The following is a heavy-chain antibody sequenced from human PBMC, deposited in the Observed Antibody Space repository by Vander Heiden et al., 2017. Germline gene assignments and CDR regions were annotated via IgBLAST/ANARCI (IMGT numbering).Heavy chain of an antibody. CDR3: ARGGYCSTTSCFYYFDY. CDR2: THSDGTRT. CDR1: GFTFITYG. J-gene: IGHJ4*02. Sequence: EEQLVESGGGLVQPGGSLRLSCAASGFTFITYGMRWVRQAPGKGLVWVSRTHSDGTRTSYADSVKGRFTIARDNAKNTLYLQMNSLRAEDTAVYYCARGGYCSTTSCFYYFDYWGQGTLVTVSS. D-gene: IGHD2-2*01. V-gene: IGHV3-74*01.